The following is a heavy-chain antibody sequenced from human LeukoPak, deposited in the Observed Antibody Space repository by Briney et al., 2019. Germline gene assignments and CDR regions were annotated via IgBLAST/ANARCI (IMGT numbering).Heavy chain of an antibody. CDR1: GGSISSSSYY. CDR3: AVYSTSSGWFDP. J-gene: IGHJ5*02. CDR2: IYYTGTI. D-gene: IGHD6-6*01. V-gene: IGHV4-39*01. Sequence: SETLSLTCTVSGGSISSSSYYWGWIRQPPGKGLEWVGNIYYTGTIYYNPSLKSRVTISVDTSKNQFSLKLSSVTAADTAVYYCAVYSTSSGWFDPWGQGTLVTVSS.